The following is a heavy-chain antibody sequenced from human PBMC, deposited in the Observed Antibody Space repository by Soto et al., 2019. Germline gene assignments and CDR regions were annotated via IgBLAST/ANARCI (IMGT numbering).Heavy chain of an antibody. Sequence: ETLSLTCAVSGDSINNSYWSWIRQPPGKRLEWIGNIFYTGTTTYNPSLESRVTMSVDTSKNQFSLKLNSVDAADTAVYYCAKYRRTEAEGFTLDYWGRGILVTVSS. CDR1: GDSINNSY. J-gene: IGHJ4*02. CDR2: IFYTGTT. D-gene: IGHD6-13*01. V-gene: IGHV4-59*01. CDR3: AKYRRTEAEGFTLDY.